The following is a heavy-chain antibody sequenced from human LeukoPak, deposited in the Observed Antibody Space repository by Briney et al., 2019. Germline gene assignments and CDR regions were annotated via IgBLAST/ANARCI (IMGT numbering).Heavy chain of an antibody. CDR3: AKDQYGGNPQYYFDY. J-gene: IGHJ4*02. CDR2: FYSGGST. V-gene: IGHV3-66*01. D-gene: IGHD4-23*01. CDR1: GFTVSDNY. Sequence: GGSLRLSCAASGFTVSDNYMSWVRQAPGKGLEWVSVFYSGGSTRYADSVKGRFTISRDNSKNTLYLQLNSLRAEDTAVYYCAKDQYGGNPQYYFDYWGQGTLVTVSS.